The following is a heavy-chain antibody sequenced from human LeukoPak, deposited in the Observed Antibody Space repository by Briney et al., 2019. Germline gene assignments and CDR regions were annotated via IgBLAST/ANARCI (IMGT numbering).Heavy chain of an antibody. CDR3: AKDRGYYDSSGTTFDY. CDR2: ISGSGGRT. CDR1: GFTFSSYA. J-gene: IGHJ4*02. V-gene: IGHV3-23*01. D-gene: IGHD3-22*01. Sequence: GGSLRLSCAASGFTFSSYAMSWVRQAPGKGLEGGSGISGSGGRTYYADSVRGRFTISRDNSKNTLYLQMNSLRAEDTAVYYCAKDRGYYDSSGTTFDYWGQGTLVTVSS.